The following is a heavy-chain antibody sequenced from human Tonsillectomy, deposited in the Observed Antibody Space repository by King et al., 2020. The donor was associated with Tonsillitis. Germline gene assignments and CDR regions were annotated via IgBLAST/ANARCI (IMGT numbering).Heavy chain of an antibody. CDR3: GREGRRGGKSYFDY. CDR1: GGPIRSSSYY. V-gene: IGHV4-39*07. J-gene: IGHJ4*02. Sequence: MQLQESGPGLVKPSETLSLTCTVSGGPIRSSSYYWGWIRQPPGKGREWIGSIYYSGSTYYNPSLKSRVTISVATTKNQFSLKLSSVTAADTAVYYCGREGRRGGKSYFDYWGQGTLVTASS. CDR2: IYYSGST. D-gene: IGHD2-15*01.